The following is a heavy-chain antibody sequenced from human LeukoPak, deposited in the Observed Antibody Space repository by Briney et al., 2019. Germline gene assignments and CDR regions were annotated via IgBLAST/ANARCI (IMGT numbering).Heavy chain of an antibody. Sequence: GGSLRLSCAASGFTVSSNYMSWVRQAPGKGLEWVSVIYSGGSTYYADSVKGRFTISRDNSKNTLYLQMNSLRAEDTAVYYCANPSSRYCSSTSCYSSWGQGTLVTVSS. J-gene: IGHJ5*02. CDR2: IYSGGST. V-gene: IGHV3-66*01. D-gene: IGHD2-2*01. CDR3: ANPSSRYCSSTSCYSS. CDR1: GFTVSSNY.